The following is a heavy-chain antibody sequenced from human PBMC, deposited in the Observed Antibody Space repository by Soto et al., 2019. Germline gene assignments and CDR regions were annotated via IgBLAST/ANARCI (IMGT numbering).Heavy chain of an antibody. D-gene: IGHD5-12*01. V-gene: IGHV4-59*01. CDR1: GGSISSYY. CDR2: IYYSGST. Sequence: SETLSLTCTVSGGSISSYYWSWIRQPPGKGLERIGYIYYSGSTNYNPSLKSRVTISVDTSKNQFSLKLSSVTAADTAVYYCASTFSGYDPYFDYWGQGTLVTVSS. J-gene: IGHJ4*02. CDR3: ASTFSGYDPYFDY.